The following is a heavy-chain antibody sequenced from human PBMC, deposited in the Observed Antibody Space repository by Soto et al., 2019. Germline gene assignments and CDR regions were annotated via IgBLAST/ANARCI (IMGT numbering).Heavy chain of an antibody. D-gene: IGHD3-9*01. CDR3: ARGDYDVLTGHYPLDY. CDR2: INPIGGST. Sequence: QVQLVQSGAEVKKPGASVKVSCKASGYTLTSYYMHWVRQAPGQGLAWMGIINPIGGSTSYAQNYQGRITMTRDTSPTKVYMELSSLSSEDTAVYFCARGDYDVLTGHYPLDYWGQGTLVTVSS. J-gene: IGHJ4*02. V-gene: IGHV1-46*01. CDR1: GYTLTSYY.